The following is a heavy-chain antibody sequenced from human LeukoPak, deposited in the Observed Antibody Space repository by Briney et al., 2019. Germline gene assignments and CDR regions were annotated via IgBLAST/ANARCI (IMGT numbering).Heavy chain of an antibody. D-gene: IGHD6-13*01. Sequence: GGSLRLSCAASGFTFSSYAMSWVRPAPGKGLEWVSAISGSGDSTYYGDSVKGRFTISRDNSKNTLYLQMNSLRAEDTAVYYCAKTRPLDSSSWSHGDYWGQGTLVTVSS. CDR1: GFTFSSYA. J-gene: IGHJ4*02. V-gene: IGHV3-23*01. CDR2: ISGSGDST. CDR3: AKTRPLDSSSWSHGDY.